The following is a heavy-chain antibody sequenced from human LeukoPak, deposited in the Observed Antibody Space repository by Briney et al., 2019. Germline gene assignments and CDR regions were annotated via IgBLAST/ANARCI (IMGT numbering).Heavy chain of an antibody. Sequence: GGSLRLSCAASGFTVSSNYMSWVRQAPGKGLEWVSVNSGGSTYYADSVKGRFTISRDNSKDTLYLQMNSLRAEDTAVYYCAYLYYDCSGLPANGFDILGQGTMVTVSS. D-gene: IGHD3-22*01. CDR3: AYLYYDCSGLPANGFDI. CDR1: GFTVSSNY. J-gene: IGHJ3*02. CDR2: NSGGST. V-gene: IGHV3-66*01.